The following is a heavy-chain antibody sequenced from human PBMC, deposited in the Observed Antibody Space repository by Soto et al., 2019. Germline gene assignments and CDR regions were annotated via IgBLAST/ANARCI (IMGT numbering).Heavy chain of an antibody. V-gene: IGHV1-18*01. CDR1: GYTFTSYG. Sequence: QVHLVQSGAEVKKPGASVKVSCKASGYTFTSYGITWVRQAPGQGLEWRGWISAHNGNTDYAQKLQGRVIVTRDTSTSTASMELRSLISDDTAVYYCARGRYGEYWGQGARVTVSS. D-gene: IGHD3-10*01. J-gene: IGHJ4*02. CDR3: ARGRYGEY. CDR2: ISAHNGNT.